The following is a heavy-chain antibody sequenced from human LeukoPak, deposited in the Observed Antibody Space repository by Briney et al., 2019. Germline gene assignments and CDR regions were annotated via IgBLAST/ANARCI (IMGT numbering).Heavy chain of an antibody. J-gene: IGHJ4*02. Sequence: QLRRCLRPSCAASGXTFSSYAMHGVRQAPGKGLECVAIISYDGSLKYYAAPVKGRFTISRDNAKNTLYLQMSSLRTEDTAVYYCAREAVGAIYFDYWGQGTLVTVSS. CDR1: GXTFSSYA. CDR3: AREAVGAIYFDY. CDR2: ISYDGSLK. V-gene: IGHV3-30-3*01. D-gene: IGHD1-26*01.